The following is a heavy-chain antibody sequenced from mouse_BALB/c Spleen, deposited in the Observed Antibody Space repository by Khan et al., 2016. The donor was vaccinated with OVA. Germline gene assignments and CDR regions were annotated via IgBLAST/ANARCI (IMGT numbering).Heavy chain of an antibody. Sequence: QVQLKESGPELVRPGVSVKISCKGPDYTFTDYPMHWVQQSHVKSLEWIGAVSTYYGTTNYNQKFKGKAIMTVDKSSSTAYMELARLTSEDSAIYYCARDDGYSRFAYWGQGTLVTVSA. J-gene: IGHJ3*01. CDR3: ARDDGYSRFAY. CDR1: DYTFTDYP. CDR2: VSTYYGTT. D-gene: IGHD2-3*01. V-gene: IGHV1S137*01.